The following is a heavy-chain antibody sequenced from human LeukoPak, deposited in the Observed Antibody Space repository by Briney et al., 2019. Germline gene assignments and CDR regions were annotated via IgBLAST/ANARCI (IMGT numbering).Heavy chain of an antibody. CDR1: GFTFSSYS. D-gene: IGHD6-13*01. V-gene: IGHV3-48*04. J-gene: IGHJ4*02. CDR3: ARGLAAAGTRGPY. Sequence: GGSLRLSCAASGFTFSSYSMNWVRQAPGKGLEWLSYINTVSTNIFYAGSVKGRFTISRDNAKNSLYLQMNSLRADDTAVYYCARGLAAAGTRGPYWGQGTLVTVSS. CDR2: INTVSTNI.